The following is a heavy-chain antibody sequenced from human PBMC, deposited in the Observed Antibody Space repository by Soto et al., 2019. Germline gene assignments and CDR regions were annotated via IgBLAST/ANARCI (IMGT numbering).Heavy chain of an antibody. CDR1: GYTFSAYY. J-gene: IGHJ4*02. D-gene: IGHD3-22*01. CDR3: ARGGTFAYDTSGYSVY. CDR2: INPKSGGT. V-gene: IGHV1-2*02. Sequence: ASVKVSCKTSGYTFSAYYMHWVRQAPGQGLEWMGWINPKSGGTLYAQKFQGRVTMTRDTSISTAYMELSRLRSDDTAVYYCARGGTFAYDTSGYSVYWGQGTLVTVSS.